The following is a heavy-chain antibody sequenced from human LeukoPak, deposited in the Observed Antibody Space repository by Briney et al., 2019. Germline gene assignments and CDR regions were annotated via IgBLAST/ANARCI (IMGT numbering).Heavy chain of an antibody. J-gene: IGHJ4*02. V-gene: IGHV1-46*01. Sequence: AASVKVSCKASGYTFTSYGISWVRQAPGQGLEWMGIINPSGGSTSYAQKFQGRVTMTRDTSTSTVYMELSSLRSEDTAVYYCARNEDIGYSYGYGPRLDYWGQGTLVTVSS. CDR3: ARNEDIGYSYGYGPRLDY. CDR2: INPSGGST. CDR1: GYTFTSYG. D-gene: IGHD5-18*01.